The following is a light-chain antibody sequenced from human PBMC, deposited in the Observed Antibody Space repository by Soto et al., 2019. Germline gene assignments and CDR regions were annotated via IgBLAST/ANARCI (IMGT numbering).Light chain of an antibody. CDR3: QQYNSQWT. CDR2: KAS. CDR1: QYISSW. J-gene: IGKJ1*01. V-gene: IGKV1-5*03. Sequence: DIQMTQSPSTLSASVGDRVTITCRASQYISSWLAWYQQKPGKAPKLLIYKASSLESGVPSRFSGSGSGTEFTLTISSLQPDDFATYYCQQYNSQWTFGQGIKVEIK.